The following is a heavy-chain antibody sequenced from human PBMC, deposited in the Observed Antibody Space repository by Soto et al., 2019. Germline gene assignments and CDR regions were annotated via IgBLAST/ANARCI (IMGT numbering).Heavy chain of an antibody. CDR3: ARGGGSDSFDY. D-gene: IGHD1-26*01. CDR2: INHLETT. V-gene: IGHV4-30-2*01. CDR1: GASITYGGYS. J-gene: IGHJ4*02. Sequence: SETLSHTCTVSGASITYGGYSWSWIRQTPGKGLEWIGYINHLETTFYNPSFESRLTLSIDRTKNQFSLNLNSMSAADRAVYFCARGGGSDSFDYWGQGILVTVSS.